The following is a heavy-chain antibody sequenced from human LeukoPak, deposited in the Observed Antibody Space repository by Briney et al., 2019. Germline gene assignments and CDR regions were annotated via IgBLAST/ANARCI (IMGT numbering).Heavy chain of an antibody. J-gene: IGHJ5*02. CDR3: ARPMYYSSTMGFDH. CDR2: IYYSGST. Sequence: SETLSLTCTVSGGSISSYYWGWIRQPPGKGLEWIGSIYYSGSTYYNPSLKSRVTISVDTSKNQFSLKLSSVTAADTAVYYCARPMYYSSTMGFDHWGQGTLVTVSS. CDR1: GGSISSYY. D-gene: IGHD6-13*01. V-gene: IGHV4-39*01.